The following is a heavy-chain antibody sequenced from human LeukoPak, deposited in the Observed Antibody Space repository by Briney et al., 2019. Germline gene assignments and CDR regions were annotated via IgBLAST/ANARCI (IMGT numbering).Heavy chain of an antibody. CDR3: ARNYGGNSNY. CDR1: GFTFSSYT. D-gene: IGHD4-23*01. Sequence: SGGSLRLSCVASGFTFSSYTMNWVRQAPGKGLEWVSSITSDSSYMYYADSVKGRFTISRDNAKNSLYLQMNSLRAEDTAVYYCARNYGGNSNYWGQGTLVTVSS. CDR2: ITSDSSYM. V-gene: IGHV3-21*01. J-gene: IGHJ4*02.